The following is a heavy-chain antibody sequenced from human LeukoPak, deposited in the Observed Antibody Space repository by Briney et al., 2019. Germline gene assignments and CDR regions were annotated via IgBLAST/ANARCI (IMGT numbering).Heavy chain of an antibody. CDR2: INHSGST. D-gene: IGHD6-19*01. CDR3: ARELAVAGNVTHRFDP. CDR1: GGSFSGYY. J-gene: IGHJ5*02. Sequence: SETLSLTCAVYGGSFSGYYWSWIRQPPGKGPEWIGEINHSGSTNYNPSLKSRVTISVVTSKNQFSLKLSSVNAADPAVYYCARELAVAGNVTHRFDPWGQGTLVTVSS. V-gene: IGHV4-34*01.